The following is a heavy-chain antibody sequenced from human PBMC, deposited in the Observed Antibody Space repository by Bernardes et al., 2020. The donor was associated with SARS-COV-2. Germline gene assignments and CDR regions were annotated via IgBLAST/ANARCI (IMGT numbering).Heavy chain of an antibody. CDR3: ARMAGSSVLPGY. J-gene: IGHJ4*02. CDR1: GFTFDDFA. CDR2: ISSDTSTI. V-gene: IGHV3-48*01. D-gene: IGHD3-22*01. Sequence: GGSLRLSCAASGFTFDDFAMHWVRHSPGKGLEWVSYISSDTSTIFYADSVKGRFTVSRDNAKNSLYLQMNSLRADDTAVYYCARMAGSSVLPGYWGQGTLVTVSS.